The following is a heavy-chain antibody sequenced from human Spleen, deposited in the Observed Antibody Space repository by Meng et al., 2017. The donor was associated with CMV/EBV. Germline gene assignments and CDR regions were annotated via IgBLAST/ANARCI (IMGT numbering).Heavy chain of an antibody. Sequence: SGKASGGTFSSYDISWVRQAPGQGLEWMGGIIPIFGTANYAQKFQGRVTITTDESTSTAYMELSSLSSEDTAVYYCARCGYSYGYDYWGQGTLVTVSS. D-gene: IGHD5-18*01. CDR1: GGTFSSYD. CDR2: IIPIFGTA. CDR3: ARCGYSYGYDY. J-gene: IGHJ4*02. V-gene: IGHV1-69*05.